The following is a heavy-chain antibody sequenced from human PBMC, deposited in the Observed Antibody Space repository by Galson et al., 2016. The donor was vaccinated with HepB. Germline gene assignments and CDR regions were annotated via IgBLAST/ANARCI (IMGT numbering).Heavy chain of an antibody. V-gene: IGHV3-49*03. CDR2: IRSKVYDGTT. Sequence: SLRLSCAASGFSFGNYAMNWFRQAPGKGLEWVGFIRSKVYDGTTEYAASVKGRFSISRDDSKSIAYLQMNSLKTEDTAVYYCARDSPTWYYFDSSGYGADYWGQGTLVTVSS. CDR3: ARDSPTWYYFDSSGYGADY. J-gene: IGHJ4*02. D-gene: IGHD3-22*01. CDR1: GFSFGNYA.